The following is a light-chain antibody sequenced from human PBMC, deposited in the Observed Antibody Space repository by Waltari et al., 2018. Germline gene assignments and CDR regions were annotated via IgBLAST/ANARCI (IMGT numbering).Light chain of an antibody. CDR2: HAT. J-gene: IGKJ1*01. Sequence: IVLTQSPGSLSLSPGERATLSCRASQSVSKYLSWYKQKPGQAPRILIYHATSRATRVPDRFSGSSYGTDLSLTISRLEPEDFAVYYCQKYESLPATFGQGTKVEIK. V-gene: IGKV3-20*01. CDR3: QKYESLPAT. CDR1: QSVSKY.